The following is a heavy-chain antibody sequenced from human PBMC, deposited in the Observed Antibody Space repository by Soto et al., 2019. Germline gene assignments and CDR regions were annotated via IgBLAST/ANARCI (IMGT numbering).Heavy chain of an antibody. J-gene: IGHJ4*02. Sequence: ASVKVSCKASGYTFTVYYMHCVRQAPLQGLEWMGWINPNSGGTNYAQKFQGRVTMTRDTSISTAYMELSRLRSDDTAVYYCATYSSSSLDYWGQGTLVTVSS. D-gene: IGHD6-6*01. V-gene: IGHV1-2*02. CDR3: ATYSSSSLDY. CDR1: GYTFTVYY. CDR2: INPNSGGT.